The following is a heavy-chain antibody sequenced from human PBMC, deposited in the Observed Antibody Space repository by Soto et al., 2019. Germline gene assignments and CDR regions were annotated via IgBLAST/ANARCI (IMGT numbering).Heavy chain of an antibody. V-gene: IGHV3-23*01. CDR3: AKSIAAAGRGYYYYGMDV. CDR2: ISGSGGST. D-gene: IGHD6-13*01. CDR1: GFTFSSYA. Sequence: HPGGSLRLSCAASGFTFSSYAMSWVRQAPGKGLEWVSAISGSGGSTYYADSVKGRFTISRDNSKNTLYLQMNSLRAEDTAVYYCAKSIAAAGRGYYYYGMDVWGQGTTVTVSS. J-gene: IGHJ6*02.